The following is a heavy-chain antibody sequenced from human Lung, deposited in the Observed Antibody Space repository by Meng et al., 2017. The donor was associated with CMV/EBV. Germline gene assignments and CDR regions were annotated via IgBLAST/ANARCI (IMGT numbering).Heavy chain of an antibody. V-gene: IGHV1-2*02. CDR3: ARSRPGSHYYYGMDV. CDR1: GYSFTGYF. J-gene: IGHJ6*02. Sequence: ASVKVSCKASGYSFTGYFVNWVRQAPGQGLEWMGWTNPDSGTTDYAPNFRGRVTMTRDTSINTAYMELSRLRSDDTAVYYCARSRPGSHYYYGMDVWGQGNXVTV. CDR2: TNPDSGTT. D-gene: IGHD1-14*01.